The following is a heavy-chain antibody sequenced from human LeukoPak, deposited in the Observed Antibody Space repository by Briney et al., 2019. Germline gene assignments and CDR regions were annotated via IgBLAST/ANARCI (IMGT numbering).Heavy chain of an antibody. CDR2: IWYDGSNK. V-gene: IGHV3-33*01. D-gene: IGHD3-10*01. J-gene: IGHJ4*02. CDR3: ARSGWFGGLYFDY. Sequence: PGRSLRLSCAASGFTFSSYGMHWVRQAPGKGLEWVAVIWYDGSNKYYADSVKGRFTISRDNSKNTLYLQMNSLRAEDTAVYYCARSGWFGGLYFDYWGQGTLVTVSS. CDR1: GFTFSSYG.